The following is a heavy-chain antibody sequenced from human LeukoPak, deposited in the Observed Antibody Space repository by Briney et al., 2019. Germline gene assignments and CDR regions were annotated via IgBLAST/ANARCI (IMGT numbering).Heavy chain of an antibody. CDR3: ARPGFSGSYLGARY. Sequence: ASVKVSCKASGYTFIGYYMHWVRQAPGQGLEWMGWINPNSGGTNYAQKFQGRVTMTRDTSISTAYMELSRLRSDDTAVYYCARPGFSGSYLGARYWGQGTLVTVSS. V-gene: IGHV1-2*02. D-gene: IGHD1-26*01. CDR2: INPNSGGT. J-gene: IGHJ4*02. CDR1: GYTFIGYY.